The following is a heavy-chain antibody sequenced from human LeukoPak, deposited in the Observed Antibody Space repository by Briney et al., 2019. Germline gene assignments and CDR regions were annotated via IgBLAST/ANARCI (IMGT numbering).Heavy chain of an antibody. CDR2: IYYSGST. CDR3: ARDQYYYDSSGRRYYYYMDV. Sequence: PSETLSLTCTVSGGSISSYYWSWIRQPPGKGLEWIGYIYYSGSTNYNPSLKSRVTISVDTSKNQFSLKLRSVTAADTAVYYCARDQYYYDSSGRRYYYYMDVWGKGTTVTISS. V-gene: IGHV4-59*01. CDR1: GGSISSYY. J-gene: IGHJ6*03. D-gene: IGHD3-22*01.